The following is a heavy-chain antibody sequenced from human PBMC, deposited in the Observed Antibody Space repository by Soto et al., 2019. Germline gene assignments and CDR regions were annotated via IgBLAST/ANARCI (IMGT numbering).Heavy chain of an antibody. Sequence: LSLTCSVSGASVTSGDYYWNWIRQTPGTGLEWLGYMHDSGTTSYNPSLKSRVTISRDTSKNQFSLKLTSVSAADTAVYFCARGGLYDLWSGLFDWGQGIRVTVSS. J-gene: IGHJ4*02. D-gene: IGHD3-3*01. CDR2: MHDSGTT. V-gene: IGHV4-30-4*01. CDR3: ARGGLYDLWSGLFD. CDR1: GASVTSGDYY.